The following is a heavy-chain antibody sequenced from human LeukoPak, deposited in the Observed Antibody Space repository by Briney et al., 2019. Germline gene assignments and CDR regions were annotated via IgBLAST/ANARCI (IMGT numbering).Heavy chain of an antibody. D-gene: IGHD3-3*01. CDR3: ARVGYYDFWSGKNYMDV. J-gene: IGHJ6*03. V-gene: IGHV3-21*06. CDR2: MSSTSNDI. Sequence: GRSLRLSCAASGFSFSTYSMNWVRQAPGKGLEWVSSMSSTSNDIFYADSLKGRFTISRDNAKNSLYLQMNSLRAEDTAVYYCARVGYYDFWSGKNYMDVWGKGTTVTVSS. CDR1: GFSFSTYS.